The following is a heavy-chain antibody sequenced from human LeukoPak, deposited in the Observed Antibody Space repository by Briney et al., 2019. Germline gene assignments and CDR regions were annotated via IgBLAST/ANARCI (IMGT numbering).Heavy chain of an antibody. V-gene: IGHV4-4*07. Sequence: SETLSLTCTVSGGSISSYYWSWIRQPAGKGLEWIGRIYTSGSTNYNPSLKSRVTISVDKSKNQFSLKLSSVTAADTAVYYCARDIAAAGWGDYYYYYMDVWGKGTTVTVSS. CDR1: GGSISSYY. D-gene: IGHD6-13*01. CDR2: IYTSGST. J-gene: IGHJ6*03. CDR3: ARDIAAAGWGDYYYYYMDV.